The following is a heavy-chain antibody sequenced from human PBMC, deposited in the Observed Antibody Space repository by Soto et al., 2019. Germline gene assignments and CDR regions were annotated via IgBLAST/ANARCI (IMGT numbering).Heavy chain of an antibody. CDR3: AKEDSSSCYDYYGMDV. CDR2: ISGSGDST. Sequence: GGSLRLSCVGSGFTFSSYAMSWVRQAPGKGLEWVSAISGSGDSTYYADSVKGRFTISRDNSKNTLYLQMNRLRVGDTAVYYCAKEDSSSCYDYYGMDVWGQGTTVTVSS. V-gene: IGHV3-23*01. J-gene: IGHJ6*02. CDR1: GFTFSSYA. D-gene: IGHD6-13*01.